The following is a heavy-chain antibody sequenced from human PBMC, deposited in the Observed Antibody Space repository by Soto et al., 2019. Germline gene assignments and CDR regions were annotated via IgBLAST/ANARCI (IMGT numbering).Heavy chain of an antibody. CDR2: ISYDGSNK. Sequence: GGSLRLSCAASGFTFSSYAIHWVRQAPGKGLEWVAVISYDGSNKYYAAYVKGRFTISRDNSKNTLYLQMNSLRAEDTAVYYCARGPRWQQLVRNQNFDYWGQGTLVTVSS. J-gene: IGHJ4*02. CDR1: GFTFSSYA. V-gene: IGHV3-30-3*01. CDR3: ARGPRWQQLVRNQNFDY. D-gene: IGHD6-13*01.